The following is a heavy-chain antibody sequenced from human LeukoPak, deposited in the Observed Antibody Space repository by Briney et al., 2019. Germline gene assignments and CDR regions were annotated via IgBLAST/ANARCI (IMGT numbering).Heavy chain of an antibody. CDR3: VRESWYFDL. CDR1: GFTFSSTW. J-gene: IGHJ2*01. Sequence: GGSLRLSCAASGFTFSSTWMDWVRQAPGQGLEWVANINQAGSEKYYMDSVKGRFTISRDNAKNSLYLQINSLRAEDTAVYYCVRESWYFDLWGRGTLVTVSS. CDR2: INQAGSEK. V-gene: IGHV3-7*03.